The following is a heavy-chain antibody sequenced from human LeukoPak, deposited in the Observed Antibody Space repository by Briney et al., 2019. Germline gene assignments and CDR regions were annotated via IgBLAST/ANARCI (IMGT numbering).Heavy chain of an antibody. CDR3: PRHYGP. V-gene: IGHV4-39*01. J-gene: IGHJ4*02. CDR2: IYYSGST. Sequence: SETLSLTCTVSGGSISGSSYYWGWIRQPPGKGLEWIGSIYYSGSTYYNPSLKSPVTISVDPSNNHFSLKLNSVTATDTAVYYCPRHYGPWGQGPLVTVSS. D-gene: IGHD3-10*01. CDR1: GGSISGSSYY.